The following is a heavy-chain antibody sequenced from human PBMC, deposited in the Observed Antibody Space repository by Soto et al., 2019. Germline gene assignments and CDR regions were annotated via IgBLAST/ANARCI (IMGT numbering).Heavy chain of an antibody. V-gene: IGHV4-61*08. CDR1: GGSVSSGDYF. CDR3: ARTLAQALHY. CDR2: IFYNGNS. Sequence: QVQLQESGPGLVKPSETLSLTCTVSGGSVSSGDYFWSWIRQPPGKGLEWLGHIFYNGNSKYNPSLKSRITISVDTSKNQFSLKLSSVTAADTAVYYCARTLAQALHYWGQGTLVTVSS. J-gene: IGHJ4*02.